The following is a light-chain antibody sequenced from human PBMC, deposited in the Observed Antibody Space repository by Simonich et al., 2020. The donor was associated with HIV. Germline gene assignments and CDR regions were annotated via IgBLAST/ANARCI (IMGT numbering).Light chain of an antibody. J-gene: IGLJ3*02. V-gene: IGLV3-25*03. CDR1: ALPKQY. CDR3: QSADSSGTWV. CDR2: NDS. Sequence: SYELTQPPSVSVSPGQTARITCSGDALPKQYAYWYPQKPGQAPVLVIYNDSERPSGIPERFSGSSSGTTVTLTISGVQAEDEADYYCQSADSSGTWVFGGGTKLTVL.